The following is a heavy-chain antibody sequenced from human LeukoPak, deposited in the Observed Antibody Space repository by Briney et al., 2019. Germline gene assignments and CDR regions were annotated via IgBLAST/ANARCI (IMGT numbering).Heavy chain of an antibody. CDR1: GFTFSSYA. V-gene: IGHV3-23*01. CDR2: ISGSGGST. J-gene: IGHJ4*02. Sequence: GGSLRLSCAASGFTFSSYARSWVRQAPGKGLEWVSAISGSGGSTYYADSVKGRFTISRDNSKNTLYLQMNSLRAEDTAVYYCAKLRGPIVVVITTDYWGQGTLVTVSS. D-gene: IGHD3-22*01. CDR3: AKLRGPIVVVITTDY.